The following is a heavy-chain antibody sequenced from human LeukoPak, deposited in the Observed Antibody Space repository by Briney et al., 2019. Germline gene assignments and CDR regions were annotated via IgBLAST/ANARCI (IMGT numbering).Heavy chain of an antibody. CDR1: GFTFSSFP. D-gene: IGHD6-13*01. J-gene: IGHJ4*02. CDR2: ISFDGSNK. V-gene: IGHV3-30*04. CDR3: ARGIEAAAGNDY. Sequence: GGSLRLSCAASGFTFSSFPMHWVRQAPGKGLEWVAVISFDGSNKYNADSVKGRFTISRDNSKNTLYLQMSSLRTEDTAVYYCARGIEAAAGNDYWGQGTLVTVSS.